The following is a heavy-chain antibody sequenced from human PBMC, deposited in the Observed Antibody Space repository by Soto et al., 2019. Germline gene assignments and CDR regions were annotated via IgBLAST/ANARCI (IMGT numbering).Heavy chain of an antibody. CDR1: GGTFSRYA. CDR3: ARQGAAFRDYYDGMDV. D-gene: IGHD6-25*01. V-gene: IGHV1-69*12. CDR2: IIPIFGTA. J-gene: IGHJ6*02. Sequence: QVQLVQSGAEVKKPGSSVKVSCKASGGTFSRYAISWVRQAPGQGLEWMGGIIPIFGTANYAQKFQGRVTITADESTSTAYMELSSLRSEDTAVYYWARQGAAFRDYYDGMDVWGQGTTVTVSS.